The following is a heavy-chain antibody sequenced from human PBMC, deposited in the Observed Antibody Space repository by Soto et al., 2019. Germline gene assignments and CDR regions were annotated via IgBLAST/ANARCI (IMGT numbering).Heavy chain of an antibody. J-gene: IGHJ4*02. V-gene: IGHV3-30*03. D-gene: IGHD1-1*01. CDR2: ISYDGGSQ. CDR3: ARGALERYVRAYHDY. CDR1: GFTFSTYG. Sequence: QVQLVESGGGVVQPGRSLRLSCAASGFTFSTYGMHWVRQAPGKGLEWVAMISYDGGSQYYADSVKGRFTISRDDSSNTMYLQLSSRRADDTPVYLSARGALERYVRAYHDYWGQGTLVTVSS.